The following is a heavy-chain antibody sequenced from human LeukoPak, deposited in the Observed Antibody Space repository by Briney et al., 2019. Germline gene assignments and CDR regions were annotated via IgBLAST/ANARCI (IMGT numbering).Heavy chain of an antibody. CDR1: GDSISSSSSY. CDR3: ARGVTMIGRLRFDP. D-gene: IGHD3-22*01. V-gene: IGHV4-39*07. CDR2: IYYSGST. J-gene: IGHJ5*02. Sequence: SETLSLTCTVSGDSISSSSSYWGWIRQPPGEGLEWIGSIYYSGSTYYNTSLKSRVTISVDTSKNQFSLRLNSVTAADTARYYCARGVTMIGRLRFDPWGQGTLVTVSS.